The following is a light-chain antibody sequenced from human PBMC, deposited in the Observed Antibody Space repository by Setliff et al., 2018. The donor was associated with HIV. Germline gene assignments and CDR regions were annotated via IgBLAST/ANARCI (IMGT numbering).Light chain of an antibody. CDR2: EVS. J-gene: IGLJ3*02. CDR1: SSDVGGYNY. V-gene: IGLV2-14*01. Sequence: QSVLTQPASVSGSPGQSITISCTGTSSDVGGYNYVSWYQQHPGKAPKLMIYEVSNRPSGVSNRFSGSKSGKTASLTISGLQAEDEAEYYCSSYTTSNSLVFGRGTKSPS. CDR3: SSYTTSNSLV.